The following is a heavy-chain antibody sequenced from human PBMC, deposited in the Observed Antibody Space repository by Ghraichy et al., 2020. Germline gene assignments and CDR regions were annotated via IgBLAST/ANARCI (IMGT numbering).Heavy chain of an antibody. V-gene: IGHV3-7*03. CDR2: IKRDGSET. Sequence: GESLNISCAASGFNFTASWMNWVRQAPGKGLEWVAGIKRDGSETYHEDSVKGRLTISRDNAKNSLYLQMNGLRVEDTAVYYCARDRAYKAFDYWGQGILVSVSS. CDR1: GFNFTASW. CDR3: ARDRAYKAFDY. J-gene: IGHJ4*02. D-gene: IGHD5-24*01.